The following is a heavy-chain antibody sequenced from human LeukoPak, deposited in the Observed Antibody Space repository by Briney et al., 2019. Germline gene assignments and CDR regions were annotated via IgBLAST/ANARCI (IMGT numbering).Heavy chain of an antibody. V-gene: IGHV3-23*01. D-gene: IGHD4-17*01. J-gene: IGHJ4*02. CDR2: ISGSGGSA. CDR1: GFTFSNYA. Sequence: GGSLRLSCAASGFTFSNYAMNWVRQAPGKGLEWVSAISGSGGSAYYADSVKGRFTISRDNSKNTLYLQMNSLRVEDTAVYYCGKDSPTVTTVGWGARWGQGTLVTVSS. CDR3: GKDSPTVTTVGWGAR.